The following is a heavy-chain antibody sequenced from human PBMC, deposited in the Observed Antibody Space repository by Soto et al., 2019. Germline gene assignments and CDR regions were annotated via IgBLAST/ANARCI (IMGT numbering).Heavy chain of an antibody. D-gene: IGHD2-21*01. V-gene: IGHV3-30-3*01. J-gene: IGHJ4*02. CDR3: ARDTDPVVELSYYFDY. CDR1: GFTFSSYA. Sequence: GGSLRLSCAASGFTFSSYAMHWVRQAPGKGLEWVAVISYDGSNKYYADSVKGRFTISRDNSKNTLYLQMNSLRSEDTVLYYCARDTDPVVELSYYFDYWGQGTLVTVSS. CDR2: ISYDGSNK.